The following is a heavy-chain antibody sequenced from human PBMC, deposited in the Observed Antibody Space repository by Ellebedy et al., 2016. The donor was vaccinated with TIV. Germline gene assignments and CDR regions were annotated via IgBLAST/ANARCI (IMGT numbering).Heavy chain of an antibody. Sequence: MPSETLSLTCAVSGGSSSGYYWTWNRQSPGKGLEWNGEINQSGFTNYNPSLKSRVTMSADTSKNQFSLKVTSVTAADTAIYYCATGLGYGVLDFWGQGTLVSVS. D-gene: IGHD4-17*01. CDR3: ATGLGYGVLDF. CDR2: INQSGFT. CDR1: GGSSSGYY. V-gene: IGHV4-34*01. J-gene: IGHJ4*02.